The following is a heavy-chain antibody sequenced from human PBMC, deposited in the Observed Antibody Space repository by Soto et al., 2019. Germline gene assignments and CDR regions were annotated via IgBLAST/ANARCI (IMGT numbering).Heavy chain of an antibody. CDR2: IYYSGST. Sequence: PSETLSLTCTVSGGSISDYYWNWIRQPPGKGLEWIGYIYYSGSTNYNPSLKSRIIMSIDTSKNQFSLKLNSVTTADTAVYYCAGGSSGWSSFDFWGQGTQVTVSS. J-gene: IGHJ4*02. D-gene: IGHD6-19*01. CDR3: AGGSSGWSSFDF. CDR1: GGSISDYY. V-gene: IGHV4-59*01.